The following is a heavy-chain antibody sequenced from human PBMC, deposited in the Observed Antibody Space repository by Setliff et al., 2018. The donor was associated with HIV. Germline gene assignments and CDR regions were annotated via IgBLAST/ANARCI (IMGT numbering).Heavy chain of an antibody. CDR3: ARVPAGVAYSDY. D-gene: IGHD2-15*01. CDR2: INPSGGST. CDR1: GYTFSSYY. V-gene: IGHV1-46*01. Sequence: ASVKVSCKASGYTFSSYYIHWVRQAPGQGLEWMGMINPSGGSTSYAQKFQARVTMTRDTTTNTVYMELSSRRSEDTGVYYCARVPAGVAYSDYWGQGTLVTVS. J-gene: IGHJ4*02.